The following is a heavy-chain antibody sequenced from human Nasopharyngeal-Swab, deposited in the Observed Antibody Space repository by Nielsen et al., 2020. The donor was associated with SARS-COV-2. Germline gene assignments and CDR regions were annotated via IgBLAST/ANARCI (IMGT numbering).Heavy chain of an antibody. CDR2: IYSSGNT. CDR3: ASPVRSDDSGPYDY. D-gene: IGHD3-10*01. Sequence: LTSAASGFAVNTNYMTWVRQAQGKGLEWVSVIYSSGNTYYADSVKGRFTISRDNSKNTLYLQMNSLRAEDTAVYYCASPVRSDDSGPYDYWGQGTQVTVSS. CDR1: GFAVNTNY. J-gene: IGHJ4*02. V-gene: IGHV3-66*01.